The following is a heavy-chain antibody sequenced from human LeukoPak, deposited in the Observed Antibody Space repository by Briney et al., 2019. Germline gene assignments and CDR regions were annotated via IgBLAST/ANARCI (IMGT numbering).Heavy chain of an antibody. J-gene: IGHJ6*03. CDR1: GGSFSGYY. Sequence: SETLSLTCAVYGGSFSGYYWSWIRQPPGKGLEWIGEINHSGGTNYNPSLKSRVTISVDTSKNQFSLKLSSVTAADTAVYYCARSYSGSYLNYYYYMDVWGKGTTVTVSS. V-gene: IGHV4-34*01. D-gene: IGHD1-26*01. CDR2: INHSGGT. CDR3: ARSYSGSYLNYYYYMDV.